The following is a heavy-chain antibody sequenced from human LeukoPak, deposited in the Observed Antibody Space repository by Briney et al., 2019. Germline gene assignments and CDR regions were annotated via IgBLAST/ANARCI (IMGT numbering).Heavy chain of an antibody. CDR1: GFSSSTSW. CDR2: ISNDASDT. J-gene: IGHJ4*02. CDR3: ARYRGGLGPTTFNY. D-gene: IGHD6-19*01. V-gene: IGHV3-74*01. Sequence: GGSLRLSCAASGFSSSTSWMHWVRQGPGKGLVWVLRISNDASDTIYADSVKGRFTISRDNAKNTLYLQMNSLRAEDTALYYCARYRGGLGPTTFNYWGQGTLVTVSS.